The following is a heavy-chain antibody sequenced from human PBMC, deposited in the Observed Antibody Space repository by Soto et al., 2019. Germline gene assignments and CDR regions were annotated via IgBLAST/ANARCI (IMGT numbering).Heavy chain of an antibody. D-gene: IGHD3-22*01. J-gene: IGHJ4*02. CDR3: ARVAYYDSSGYYGY. CDR2: ISGYTGNT. V-gene: IGHV1-18*04. CDR1: GYTFTIYG. Sequence: QVQLVQSGAEVKKPGASVKVSCKASGYTFTIYGISWVRQAPGQGLEWMGWISGYTGNTDYAPNLQDRVTLTSDASTSSGYMELRSLRSDDTAVYYCARVAYYDSSGYYGYWGQGTLITVSS.